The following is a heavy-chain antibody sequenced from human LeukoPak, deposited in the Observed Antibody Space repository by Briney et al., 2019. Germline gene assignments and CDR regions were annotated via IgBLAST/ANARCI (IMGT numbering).Heavy chain of an antibody. Sequence: PSETLSLTCTVSGGSISSYYWSWIRQPPGKGLEWIGYIYYSGSTNYNPSLKSRVTISVDTSKNQFSLKLSSVTAADTAVYYCAREGDKWELLYDAFDIWGQGTMVTVSS. D-gene: IGHD1-26*01. J-gene: IGHJ3*02. CDR3: AREGDKWELLYDAFDI. V-gene: IGHV4-59*12. CDR1: GGSISSYY. CDR2: IYYSGST.